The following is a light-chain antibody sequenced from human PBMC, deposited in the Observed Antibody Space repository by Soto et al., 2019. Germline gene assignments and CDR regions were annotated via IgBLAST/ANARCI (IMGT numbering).Light chain of an antibody. Sequence: EILLTQSPGTLSLSPRERSTLSCTASQSVSSDYLAWYQQKPGQAPRLLIYGASSRATGIPDRLSGSGSGTEFTLTISRMAPEDFAVYYCQQYGSPPLFGQGTKVDIK. V-gene: IGKV3-20*01. CDR1: QSVSSDY. CDR3: QQYGSPPL. J-gene: IGKJ1*01. CDR2: GAS.